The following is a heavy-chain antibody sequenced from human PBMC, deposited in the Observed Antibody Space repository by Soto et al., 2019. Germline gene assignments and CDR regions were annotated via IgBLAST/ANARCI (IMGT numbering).Heavy chain of an antibody. Sequence: LRLSCAASGFTFSSYWMHWVRQAPGKGLVWVSRINSDGSSTSYADSVKGRFTISRDNAKNTLYLQMNSLRAEDTAVYYCARDSYVNVVVTANPAFDPWGQGTLVTVSS. J-gene: IGHJ5*02. CDR3: ARDSYVNVVVTANPAFDP. CDR1: GFTFSSYW. D-gene: IGHD2-21*02. CDR2: INSDGSST. V-gene: IGHV3-74*01.